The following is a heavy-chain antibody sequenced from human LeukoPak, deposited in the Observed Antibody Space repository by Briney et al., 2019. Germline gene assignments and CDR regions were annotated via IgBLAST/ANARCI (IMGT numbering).Heavy chain of an antibody. J-gene: IGHJ4*02. V-gene: IGHV3-23*01. CDR3: AKASGITGTFKVGPGY. Sequence: PGGSLRLSCAASGFTFSSSAMGWVRQAPGKGLEWVSVISGSGGSTYYADSVKGRFTISRDNSKNTLYLQINSLRVEDTALYYCAKASGITGTFKVGPGYWGQGTLVTVSS. D-gene: IGHD1-20*01. CDR2: ISGSGGST. CDR1: GFTFSSSA.